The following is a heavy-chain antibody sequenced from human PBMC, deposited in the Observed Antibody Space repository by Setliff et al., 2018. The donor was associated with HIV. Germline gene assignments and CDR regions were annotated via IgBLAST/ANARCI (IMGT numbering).Heavy chain of an antibody. Sequence: GGSLRLSCAASGFTFDDYTMHWVRQAPGKGLEWVSLINWDGGSIFYADSVRGRFTISRDNSKNSLYLQMNSLRAEDTAVYYCAKTLPTLYPPHDYYFAMDVWGQGTTVTVSS. V-gene: IGHV3-43*01. CDR2: INWDGGSI. D-gene: IGHD2-15*01. J-gene: IGHJ6*02. CDR1: GFTFDDYT. CDR3: AKTLPTLYPPHDYYFAMDV.